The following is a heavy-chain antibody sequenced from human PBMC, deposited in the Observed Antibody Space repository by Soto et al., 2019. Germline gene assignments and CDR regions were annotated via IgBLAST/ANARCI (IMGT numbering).Heavy chain of an antibody. CDR3: ARWRAYGSGTQGMDV. J-gene: IGHJ6*02. D-gene: IGHD3-10*01. Sequence: EVQLVESGGDLVQPGGSLRLSCAASGFSFSSHWMHWVRQAPGKGLVWVSRITSDGSITSYADSVKGRFTSSRDNAKKTLYVEMNSLRVEDTAVYYCARWRAYGSGTQGMDVWGQGTTVIVSS. V-gene: IGHV3-74*01. CDR2: ITSDGSIT. CDR1: GFSFSSHW.